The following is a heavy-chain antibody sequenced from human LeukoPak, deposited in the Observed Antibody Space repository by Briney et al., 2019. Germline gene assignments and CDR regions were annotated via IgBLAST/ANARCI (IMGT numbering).Heavy chain of an antibody. Sequence: GGSLRLSWAASGFTFSTYAMHWVRQAPGKGLEYVSGISSNGGGTYYVDSVKGRFTISRDNSKNTLYLQMGSLRGEDMAVYYCARRAATTADHYYAMDVWGQGTTVTVSS. J-gene: IGHJ6*02. CDR3: ARRAATTADHYYAMDV. D-gene: IGHD1-1*01. CDR2: ISSNGGGT. V-gene: IGHV3-64*02. CDR1: GFTFSTYA.